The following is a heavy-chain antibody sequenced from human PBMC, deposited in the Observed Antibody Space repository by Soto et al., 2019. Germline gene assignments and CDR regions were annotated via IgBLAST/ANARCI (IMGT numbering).Heavy chain of an antibody. CDR2: LSGSGGGM. CDR3: AKGESFSMGYYLDY. V-gene: IGHV3-23*01. J-gene: IGHJ4*02. D-gene: IGHD3-22*01. CDR1: GFTFRSYA. Sequence: GGSLRLSCAASGFTFRSYAMSWVRQAPGKGLEWVSVLSGSGGGMYYADSVKGRFTISRNNSNNTVFLQMNILRAEDTAVYYWAKGESFSMGYYLDYWGRGSLATVSS.